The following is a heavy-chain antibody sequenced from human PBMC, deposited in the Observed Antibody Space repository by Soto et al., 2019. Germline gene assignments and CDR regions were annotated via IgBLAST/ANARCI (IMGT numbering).Heavy chain of an antibody. V-gene: IGHV3-64*02. CDR2: ISSNGGST. D-gene: IGHD2-2*02. CDR1: GFTFSSYA. J-gene: IGHJ6*02. Sequence: PGGSLRLSCAASGFTFSSYAVHWVRQAPGKGLEYVSAISSNGGSTYYADSVKGRFTISRDNSKNTLYLQMGSLRAEDMAVYYCAREKRIVVVPAAIRHYYYYGMDVWGQGTTVTVSS. CDR3: AREKRIVVVPAAIRHYYYYGMDV.